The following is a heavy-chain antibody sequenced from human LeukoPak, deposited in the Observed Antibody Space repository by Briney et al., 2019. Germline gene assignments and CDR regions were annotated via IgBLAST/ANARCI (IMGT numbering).Heavy chain of an antibody. CDR2: IYYSGST. D-gene: IGHD6-19*01. J-gene: IGHJ4*02. CDR1: GGSISSYY. Sequence: SETLSLTCTVSGGSISSYYWSWIRQPPGRGLEWIGYIYYSGSTNYNPSLKSRVTISVDTSKNQFSLKLSSVTAADTAVYYCARDQSRYTSGWYLYCGQGTLVTVSS. CDR3: ARDQSRYTSGWYLY. V-gene: IGHV4-59*01.